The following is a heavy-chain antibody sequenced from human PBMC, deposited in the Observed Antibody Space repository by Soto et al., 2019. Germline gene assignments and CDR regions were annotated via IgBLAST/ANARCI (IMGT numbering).Heavy chain of an antibody. CDR1: GFSLSTSGMC. CDR3: ARTYSSGWGGYYYYYYGMDV. CDR2: IDWDDDK. J-gene: IGHJ6*02. D-gene: IGHD6-19*01. Sequence: KSGPTLVNPTQTLTLTCTFSGFSLSTSGMCVSWIRQPPGKALEWLALIDWDDDKYYSTSLKTRLTISKDTSKNQVVLTMTNMDPVDTATYYCARTYSSGWGGYYYYYYGMDVWGQGTTVTVSS. V-gene: IGHV2-70*01.